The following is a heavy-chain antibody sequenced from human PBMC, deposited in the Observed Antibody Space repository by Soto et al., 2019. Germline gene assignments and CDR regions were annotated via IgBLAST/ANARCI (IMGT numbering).Heavy chain of an antibody. CDR2: IYYSGST. CDR3: ARDASVEGWFGVSTGWFDP. D-gene: IGHD3-10*01. J-gene: IGHJ5*02. CDR1: GGSISSYY. V-gene: IGHV4-59*01. Sequence: PSETLSLTCTVSGGSISSYYWSWIRQPPGKGLEWIGYIYYSGSTNYNPSLKSRVTISVDTSKNQFSLKLSSVTAADTAVYYCARDASVEGWFGVSTGWFDPWGQGTLVTVSS.